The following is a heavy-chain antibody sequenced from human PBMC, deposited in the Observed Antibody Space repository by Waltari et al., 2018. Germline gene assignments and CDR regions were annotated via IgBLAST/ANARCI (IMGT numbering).Heavy chain of an antibody. CDR3: AKDQGYGGNVDY. Sequence: QVQLVESGGGVVQPGRSLRLSCAASGFTFSSYGMHWVRQAPGKGLEWVAVIWYDVSNKSYADSVKGRFTSSRDNSKNTLYLQMNSLRAEDTAVYYCAKDQGYGGNVDYGGQGTLVTVSS. V-gene: IGHV3-33*06. D-gene: IGHD2-15*01. CDR2: IWYDVSNK. CDR1: GFTFSSYG. J-gene: IGHJ4*02.